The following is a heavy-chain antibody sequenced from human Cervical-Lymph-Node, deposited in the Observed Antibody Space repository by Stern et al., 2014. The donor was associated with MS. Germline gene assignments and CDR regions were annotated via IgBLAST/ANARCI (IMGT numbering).Heavy chain of an antibody. V-gene: IGHV1-3*04. CDR3: SSNAFDY. CDR1: GYTFIDYP. CDR2: INTGNGDT. Sequence: QVQLQQSGAELKKPGASTRVSCKTSGYTFIDYPIHWVRQAPGQGLEWVGWINTGNGDTRYSPKLQGRITISRDTSASTAYMELRSLRSEDTATYYCSSNAFDYWGQGTRVTVSS. J-gene: IGHJ4*02.